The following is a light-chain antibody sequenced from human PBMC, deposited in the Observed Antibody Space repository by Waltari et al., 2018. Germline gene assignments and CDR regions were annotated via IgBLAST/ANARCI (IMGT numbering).Light chain of an antibody. CDR2: GAS. Sequence: EIVLTQSPVTLSLSPGERATLSCRASQSVISSYLAWYQQKPGQAPRLLIYGASTRATGIPARFSGSGSGTDFTLTISSLEPEDFAVYYCQHRDHWPPDATFGPGTKVDIK. V-gene: IGKV3-11*01. CDR1: QSVISSY. J-gene: IGKJ3*01. CDR3: QHRDHWPPDAT.